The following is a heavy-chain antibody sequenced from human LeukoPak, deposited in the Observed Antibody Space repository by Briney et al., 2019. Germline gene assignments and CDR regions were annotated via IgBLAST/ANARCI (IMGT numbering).Heavy chain of an antibody. CDR1: GFTFSSYS. CDR3: ARGRAYDSRGYVLAY. CDR2: ISSSSSYI. V-gene: IGHV3-21*01. D-gene: IGHD3-22*01. J-gene: IGHJ4*02. Sequence: PGGSLRLSCAASGFTFSSYSMNWVRQAPGKGLEWVSSISSSSSYIYYADSVKGRFTISRDNAKNSLYLQMNSLIAEDTAVYYCARGRAYDSRGYVLAYWGQGTLVTVSS.